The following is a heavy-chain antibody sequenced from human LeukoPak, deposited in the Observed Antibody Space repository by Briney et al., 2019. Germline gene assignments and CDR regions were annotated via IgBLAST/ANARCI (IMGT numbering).Heavy chain of an antibody. CDR3: ARHSRSGSGGYENAFDI. CDR1: GGSISSSSYY. Sequence: SETLSLTCTVSGGSISSSSYYWDWIRQAPGKGLEWIVNIDSGGSTYDTPSLKSRVTISVDTSKIQFSLKLSSVTAADTAIYFCARHSRSGSGGYENAFDIWGQGTMVTVSS. D-gene: IGHD5-12*01. V-gene: IGHV4-39*01. J-gene: IGHJ3*02. CDR2: IDSGGST.